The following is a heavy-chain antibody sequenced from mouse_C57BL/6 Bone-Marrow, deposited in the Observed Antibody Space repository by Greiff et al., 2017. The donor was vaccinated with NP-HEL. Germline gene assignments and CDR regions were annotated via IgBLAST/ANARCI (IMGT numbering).Heavy chain of an antibody. J-gene: IGHJ2*03. CDR1: GFTFSDYY. CDR3: ASQEERYRGVDY. Sequence: VQLVQSGGGVVQPGGSLKLSCAASGFTFSDYYMYWVRQTPAKGLEWVAYSSNGGGITYYPDTVKCRFTISRDNAKDTLYLQVSRLKSEDTAVDYCASQEERYRGVDYWGQGTRLTVSS. CDR2: SSNGGGIT. V-gene: IGHV5-12*01. D-gene: IGHD2-14*01.